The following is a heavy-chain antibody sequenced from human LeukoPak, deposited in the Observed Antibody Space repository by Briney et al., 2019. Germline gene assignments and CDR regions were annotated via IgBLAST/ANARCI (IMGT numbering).Heavy chain of an antibody. J-gene: IGHJ4*02. V-gene: IGHV3-53*05. CDR2: LYSGGAT. CDR3: AIESAVAGFDY. D-gene: IGHD6-19*01. Sequence: GGSLRLSCAASGFTVSRSYMSWVRQAPGKGLEWVLVLYSGGATHYADSVKGRFTISRDNSKNTFYLQMDSLTTEDTAVYYCAIESAVAGFDYWGQGTLVTVSS. CDR1: GFTVSRSY.